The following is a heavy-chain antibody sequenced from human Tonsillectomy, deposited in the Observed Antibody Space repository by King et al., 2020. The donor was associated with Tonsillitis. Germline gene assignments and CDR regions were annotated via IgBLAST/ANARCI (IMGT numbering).Heavy chain of an antibody. V-gene: IGHV1-46*01. CDR1: GYTFTSYY. J-gene: IGHJ3*02. CDR3: ARGKGWNFDAFDI. Sequence: QLVQSGAEVKQPGASVKVSCQPSGYTFTSYYVHWVRQAPGQGLEWMGVINPADATTGAKQIFHGRLTMTRDTSTDTAYMELSSLTSEDTAVYYCARGKGWNFDAFDIWGQGTMVTVSS. CDR2: INPADATT. D-gene: IGHD1-7*01.